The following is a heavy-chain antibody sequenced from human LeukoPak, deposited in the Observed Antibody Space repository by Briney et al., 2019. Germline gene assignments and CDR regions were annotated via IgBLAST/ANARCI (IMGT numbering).Heavy chain of an antibody. Sequence: PGGSLRLSCAASGFTFSSYGMHWVRQAPGKGLEWVAVISYDGSNKYYADSVKGRFTISRDNSKNTLYLQMNSLRAEDTAAYYCAKWWSGCYSDYWGQGTLVTVSS. J-gene: IGHJ4*02. CDR3: AKWWSGCYSDY. V-gene: IGHV3-30*18. CDR2: ISYDGSNK. CDR1: GFTFSSYG. D-gene: IGHD3-3*01.